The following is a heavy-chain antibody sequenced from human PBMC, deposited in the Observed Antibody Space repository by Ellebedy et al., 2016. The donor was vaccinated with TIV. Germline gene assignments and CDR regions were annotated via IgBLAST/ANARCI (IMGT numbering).Heavy chain of an antibody. CDR1: GGSISISSYY. D-gene: IGHD6-13*01. CDR2: IYYSGST. Sequence: SETLSLTCTVSGGSISISSYYWGWLRQPPGKGLEWLGNIYYSGSTFYNPSLTSRVTMSVDTSKNQFSLRLNSVTAADTAVYYCARDVMYSSTYFESWGQGTLVTVSS. CDR3: ARDVMYSSTYFES. J-gene: IGHJ4*02. V-gene: IGHV4-39*07.